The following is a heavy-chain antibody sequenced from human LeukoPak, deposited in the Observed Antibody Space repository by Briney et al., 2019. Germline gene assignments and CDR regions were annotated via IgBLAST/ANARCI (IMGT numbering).Heavy chain of an antibody. Sequence: SETLSLTCTVSGGSISSYYWSWIRQPPGKGLEWIGEINHSGSTNYNPSLKSRVTISVDTSKNQFSLKLSSVTAADTAVYYCARGLGGYFDYWGQGTLVTVSS. CDR2: INHSGST. CDR1: GGSISSYY. V-gene: IGHV4-34*01. D-gene: IGHD3-16*01. CDR3: ARGLGGYFDY. J-gene: IGHJ4*02.